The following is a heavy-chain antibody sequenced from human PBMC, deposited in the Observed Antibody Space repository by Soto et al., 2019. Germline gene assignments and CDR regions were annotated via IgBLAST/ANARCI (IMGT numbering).Heavy chain of an antibody. J-gene: IGHJ4*02. V-gene: IGHV4-34*01. CDR1: GGSFSGYF. D-gene: IGHD3-10*01. CDR3: TRGRGFGHFTPPFDY. Sequence: QVQLQQWGAGLLKPLETMSLTCAVSGGSFSGYFWSWIRQPPGKGLEWIGEINHSGSTYYNPSLGSRVTVLVDTSRSQFSLKLRSVTAADTAVYFCTRGRGFGHFTPPFDYWGQGTLVTVSS. CDR2: INHSGST.